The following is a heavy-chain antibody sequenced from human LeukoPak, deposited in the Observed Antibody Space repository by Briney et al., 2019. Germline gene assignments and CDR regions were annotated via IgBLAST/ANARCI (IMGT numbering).Heavy chain of an antibody. V-gene: IGHV3-23*01. CDR1: GFTFSSYA. D-gene: IGHD6-13*01. CDR3: AKDRPPWQQLGRYFDY. J-gene: IGHJ4*02. CDR2: ISGSGGST. Sequence: GGSLRLSCAASGFTFSSYAMSWVRQAPGKGLEWVSAISGSGGSTYYADSVKGRFTISRDNSKNPLYLQMNSLRAEDTAVYYCAKDRPPWQQLGRYFDYWGQGTLVTVSS.